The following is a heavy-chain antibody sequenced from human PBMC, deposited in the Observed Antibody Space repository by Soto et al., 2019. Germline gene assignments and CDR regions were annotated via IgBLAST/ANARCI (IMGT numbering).Heavy chain of an antibody. CDR3: ARDRYYYDSSGPQGFDP. CDR1: GFTFSNYA. CDR2: VSYDGDNE. J-gene: IGHJ5*02. D-gene: IGHD3-22*01. Sequence: GGSLRLSCAASGFTFSNYAMHWVRQAPGKGLEWVAIVSYDGDNEYYADSVRGRFFISRDNSRNTLYLQTSSLRHEDTAVYYCARDRYYYDSSGPQGFDPWGQGTLVTVSS. V-gene: IGHV3-30*03.